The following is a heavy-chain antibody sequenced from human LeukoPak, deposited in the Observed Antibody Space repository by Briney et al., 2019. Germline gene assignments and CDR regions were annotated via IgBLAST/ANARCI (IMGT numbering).Heavy chain of an antibody. V-gene: IGHV3-23*01. D-gene: IGHD6-19*01. CDR2: ISGSGGST. CDR3: ARAKWLPPRYYYYGMDV. Sequence: GGTLRLSCAASGFTFSSYAMSWVRQAPGKGLEWVSAISGSGGSTYYADSVKGRFTISRDNSKNTLYLQLNSLRAEDTAVYYCARAKWLPPRYYYYGMDVWGQGTTVTVSS. J-gene: IGHJ6*02. CDR1: GFTFSSYA.